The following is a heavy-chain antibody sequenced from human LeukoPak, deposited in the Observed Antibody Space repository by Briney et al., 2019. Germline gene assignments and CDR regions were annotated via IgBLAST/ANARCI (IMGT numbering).Heavy chain of an antibody. V-gene: IGHV3-23*01. CDR1: GFTFSSYA. CDR3: ARYDYVWGSYRKGFDY. Sequence: SGGSLRLSCAASGFTFSSYAMSWVRQAPGKGLEWVSAISGSGGSTYYADSMKGRFTISRDNSKNTLYLQMNSLRAEDTAVYYCARYDYVWGSYRKGFDYWGQGTLVTVSS. D-gene: IGHD3-16*02. J-gene: IGHJ4*02. CDR2: ISGSGGST.